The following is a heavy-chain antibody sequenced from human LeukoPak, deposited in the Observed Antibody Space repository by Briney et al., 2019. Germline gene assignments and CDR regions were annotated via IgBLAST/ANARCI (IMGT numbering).Heavy chain of an antibody. CDR3: ARQKCTSTSCLTKNAFDI. CDR2: IYTSGST. D-gene: IGHD2-2*01. V-gene: IGHV4-4*09. Sequence: SETLSLTCTVSGSISSYYWSWIRQPPGKGLEWIGYIYTSGSTNYNPSLKSRATISVDTSKNQFSLDLSSVTAADTAVYYCARQKCTSTSCLTKNAFDIWGQGTMVTVSS. J-gene: IGHJ3*02. CDR1: GSISSYY.